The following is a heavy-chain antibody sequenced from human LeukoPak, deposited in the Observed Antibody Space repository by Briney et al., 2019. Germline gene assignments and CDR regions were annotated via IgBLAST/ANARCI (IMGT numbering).Heavy chain of an antibody. D-gene: IGHD6-19*01. J-gene: IGHJ4*02. V-gene: IGHV3-21*04. CDR3: ARQWPSRIAVAGTGDFDC. CDR1: GFTFSTYS. Sequence: GGSLRLSCAASGFTFSTYSMNWVRQAPGKGLEWVSSISDVSTYIYYADSVKGRFTISRDNSKNTLYLQMNSLRAEDTAVYYCARQWPSRIAVAGTGDFDCWGQGTLVTVSS. CDR2: ISDVSTYI.